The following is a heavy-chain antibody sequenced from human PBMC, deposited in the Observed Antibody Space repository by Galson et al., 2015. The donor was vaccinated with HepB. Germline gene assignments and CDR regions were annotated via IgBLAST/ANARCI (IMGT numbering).Heavy chain of an antibody. Sequence: TLSLTCAVSGGSISSGGYSWSWIRQPPGKGLEWIGYIYHSGSTYYSPSLKSRVTISVDRSKNQFSLKLSSVTAADTAVYYCARSFLWLAAGERERGGYFDYWGQGTLVTVSS. V-gene: IGHV4-30-2*01. CDR1: GGSISSGGYS. CDR3: ARSFLWLAAGERERGGYFDY. D-gene: IGHD6-13*01. J-gene: IGHJ4*02. CDR2: IYHSGST.